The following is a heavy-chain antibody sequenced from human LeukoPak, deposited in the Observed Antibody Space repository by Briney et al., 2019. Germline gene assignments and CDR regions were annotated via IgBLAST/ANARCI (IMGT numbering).Heavy chain of an antibody. V-gene: IGHV3-7*04. CDR2: IKQDGSEK. J-gene: IGHJ4*02. CDR3: ARGLWGIDY. D-gene: IGHD7-27*01. CDR1: GFTFSSYW. Sequence: PGGSLRLSCAASGFTFSSYWMSWVRQAPGKGLEWVANIKQDGSEKYYVDSVKGRFTISRDNAENTLYLEMNSLRAEDTAVYFCARGLWGIDYWGQGTLVTVSS.